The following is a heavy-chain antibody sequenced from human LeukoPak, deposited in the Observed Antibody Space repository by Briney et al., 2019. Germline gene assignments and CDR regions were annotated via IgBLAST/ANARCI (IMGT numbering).Heavy chain of an antibody. V-gene: IGHV3-20*01. CDR1: GFTFSSYS. CDR2: INWNGGST. CDR3: AKDHYDILTGYYKDWYFDL. J-gene: IGHJ2*01. Sequence: GGSLRLSCAASGFTFSSYSMNWVRQAPGKGLECVSGINWNGGSTGYADSVKGRFTISRDNAKNSLYLQMNSLRAEDTALYHWAKDHYDILTGYYKDWYFDLWGRGTLVTVSS. D-gene: IGHD3-9*01.